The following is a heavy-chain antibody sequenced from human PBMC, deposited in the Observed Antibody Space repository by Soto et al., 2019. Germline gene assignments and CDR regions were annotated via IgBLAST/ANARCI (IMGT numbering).Heavy chain of an antibody. CDR3: TTVYLYYDSSGYSYAFDI. D-gene: IGHD3-22*01. V-gene: IGHV3-15*07. Sequence: EVQLVESGGGLVKPGGYLRLSCAASGFTFSNAWMNWVRQAPGKGLEWVGRIKSKTDGGTTDYAAPVKGRFTISRDDSKNTLYLQMNSLKTEDTAVYYCTTVYLYYDSSGYSYAFDIWGQGTMVTVSS. J-gene: IGHJ3*02. CDR1: GFTFSNAW. CDR2: IKSKTDGGTT.